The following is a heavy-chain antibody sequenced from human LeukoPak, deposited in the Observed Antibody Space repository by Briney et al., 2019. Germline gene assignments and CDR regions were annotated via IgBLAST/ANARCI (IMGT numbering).Heavy chain of an antibody. Sequence: ESGPTLVKPTQTLTLTCTFSGFSLSTSGVCVGWIRQPPGKALEWLALVYWDDDKRYSPSLKGRLTITKDTSKKQVVLTMTNMDPVDTATYYCAHKARIGAQFDYWGQGTLVTVSS. CDR1: GFSLSTSGVC. CDR3: AHKARIGAQFDY. J-gene: IGHJ4*02. V-gene: IGHV2-5*02. CDR2: VYWDDDK. D-gene: IGHD6-25*01.